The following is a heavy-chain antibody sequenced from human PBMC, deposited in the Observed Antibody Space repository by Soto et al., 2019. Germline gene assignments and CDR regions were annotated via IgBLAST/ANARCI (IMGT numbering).Heavy chain of an antibody. CDR2: INPLPTSGST. CDR3: ARDLAAAAY. CDR1: GYIFTNYY. J-gene: IGHJ4*02. Sequence: QVQLVQSGAEVKKPGASVKVSCKASGYIFTNYYIHWVRQAPGQGLEWMAIINPLPTSGSTNYAQKCQGRVTVTRDTSTSTVYLELSSLRSDDTAVYYCARDLAAAAYWGQGTLVTASS. V-gene: IGHV1-46*01. D-gene: IGHD6-13*01.